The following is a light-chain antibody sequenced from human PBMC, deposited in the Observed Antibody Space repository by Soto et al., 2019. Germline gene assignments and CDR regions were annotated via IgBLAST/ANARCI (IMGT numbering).Light chain of an antibody. CDR1: QSVDNTF. V-gene: IGKV3-20*01. CDR3: QQYMSSVT. Sequence: TQSPSTLSASVGDRVTITCRASQSVDNTFFAWYQKKPGQAPRLLMYGVSKRATGIPDRFSGSGSGTDFTLTISRLEPEDFAVYYCQQYMSSVTFGQGTRVEIK. CDR2: GVS. J-gene: IGKJ1*01.